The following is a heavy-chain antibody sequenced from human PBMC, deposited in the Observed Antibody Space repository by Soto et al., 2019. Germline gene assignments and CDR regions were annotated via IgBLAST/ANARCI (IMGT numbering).Heavy chain of an antibody. D-gene: IGHD2-21*01. V-gene: IGHV3-9*01. CDR1: GFRFGDFG. Sequence: EVQLVESGGGLVQPGRSLRLSCVGSGFRFGDFGMHWVRRAPGKGLEWVSGITWNSGSIGYAESVRGRFTISRDNAKHSLYLQMDNLRADDTALYYCAKDTKASIVDSWGQGIQVTVSS. CDR3: AKDTKASIVDS. CDR2: ITWNSGSI. J-gene: IGHJ4*02.